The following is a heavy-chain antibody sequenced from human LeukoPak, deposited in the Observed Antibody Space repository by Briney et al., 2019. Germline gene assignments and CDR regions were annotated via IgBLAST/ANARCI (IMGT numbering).Heavy chain of an antibody. V-gene: IGHV7-4-1*02. J-gene: IGHJ1*01. CDR1: GYTFISYA. D-gene: IGHD5-24*01. CDR2: INTNTGNP. Sequence: ASVTVSCKASGYTFISYAMNWVRQAPGQGLEWMGWINTNTGNPTYAQGFTGRFVFSLDTSVSTAYLQISSLKPEDTAVYYCARDSRRDGYNSIYFQHWGQGTLVTVSS. CDR3: ARDSRRDGYNSIYFQH.